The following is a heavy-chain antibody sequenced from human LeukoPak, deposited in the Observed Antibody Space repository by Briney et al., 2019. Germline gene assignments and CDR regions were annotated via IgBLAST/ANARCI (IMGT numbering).Heavy chain of an antibody. V-gene: IGHV3-53*01. CDR1: GFTVSSNY. CDR2: IYSGGST. Sequence: PGGSLRLSCSASGFTVSSNYMSWVRQAPGKGLEWVSVIYSGGSTYYADSVKGRFTISRDNSRNTLYLQMNSLRAEDTAVYYCARDFSVGASGFDYWGQGTPVTVSS. D-gene: IGHD1-26*01. CDR3: ARDFSVGASGFDY. J-gene: IGHJ4*02.